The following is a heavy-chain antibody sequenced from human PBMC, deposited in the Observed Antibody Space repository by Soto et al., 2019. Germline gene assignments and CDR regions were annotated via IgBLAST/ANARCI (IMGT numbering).Heavy chain of an antibody. CDR3: AVYSGYADNAFDI. D-gene: IGHD5-12*01. V-gene: IGHV3-21*01. CDR1: GFTFSSYS. CDR2: ISSSSSYI. Sequence: PGGSLRLSCAASGFTFSSYSMNWVRQAPGKGLEWVSSISSSSSYIYYADSVKGRFTISRDNAKNSLYLQMNSLRAEDTAVYYWAVYSGYADNAFDIWGQGTMVTVSS. J-gene: IGHJ3*02.